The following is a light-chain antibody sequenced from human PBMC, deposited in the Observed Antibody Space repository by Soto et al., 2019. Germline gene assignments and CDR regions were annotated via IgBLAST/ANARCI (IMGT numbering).Light chain of an antibody. V-gene: IGKV1-5*01. J-gene: IGKJ1*01. CDR1: QSISSW. CDR3: QQYNKSWT. Sequence: DIQMTQSPSTLSASVGDRVTITCRASQSISSWLAWYQQKPGKAPKLLIFDASSLESGVPSRFSGSGSGTEFTLTISSLQPDDFATYYCQQYNKSWTPGQGTKVDIK. CDR2: DAS.